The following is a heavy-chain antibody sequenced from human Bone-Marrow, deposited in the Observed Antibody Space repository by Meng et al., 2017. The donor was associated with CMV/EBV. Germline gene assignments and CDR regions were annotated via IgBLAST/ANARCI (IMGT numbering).Heavy chain of an antibody. D-gene: IGHD7-27*01. CDR2: IYSGGST. J-gene: IGHJ4*02. CDR3: LRGTGRAGFDY. V-gene: IGHV3-53*04. CDR1: GFIVSSNY. Sequence: PSFAVSGFIVSSNYVSWVRQAPGKGLEWVSAIYSGGSTYYADSVKGRFTISRHNSENTVYLQMNSLRPEDTAVYYCLRGTGRAGFDYWGRGTLVTVSS.